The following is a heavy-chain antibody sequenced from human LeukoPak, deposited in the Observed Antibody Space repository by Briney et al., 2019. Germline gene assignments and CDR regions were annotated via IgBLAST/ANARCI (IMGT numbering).Heavy chain of an antibody. J-gene: IGHJ3*02. CDR2: IYTSGST. D-gene: IGHD3-22*01. Sequence: SQTLSLTCTVSGGSITSGSYYWSWIRQPAGKGLEWIGRIYTSGSTNYNPSLKSRVIISVDPSNNQFSLKLTSVTAADTAVYYCARVDYDDSGRAFDIWGQGTMVTVSS. CDR1: GGSITSGSYY. V-gene: IGHV4-61*02. CDR3: ARVDYDDSGRAFDI.